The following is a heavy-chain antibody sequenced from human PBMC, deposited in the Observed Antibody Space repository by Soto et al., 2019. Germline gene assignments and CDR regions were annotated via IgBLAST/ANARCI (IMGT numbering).Heavy chain of an antibody. Sequence: PWADLRLSCAASGFTVSSYWMSWGRQAPGKGLEWVSAISGSGGSTYYADSVNGRFTISRDNSKNTLYLQMNSLRAEDTAVYYCPKGTQGQQLGLTDYWGQVTLVSVSS. CDR3: PKGTQGQQLGLTDY. CDR2: ISGSGGST. J-gene: IGHJ4*02. CDR1: GFTVSSYW. V-gene: IGHV3-23*01. D-gene: IGHD6-13*01.